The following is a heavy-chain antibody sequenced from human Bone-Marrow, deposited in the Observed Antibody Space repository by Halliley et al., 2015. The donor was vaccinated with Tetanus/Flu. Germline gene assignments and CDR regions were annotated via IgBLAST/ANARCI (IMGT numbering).Heavy chain of an antibody. D-gene: IGHD6-19*01. CDR1: GFTFSSYG. CDR3: ARLGSGWGFDY. V-gene: IGHV3-33*01. J-gene: IGHJ4*02. Sequence: QVQLVQSGGGVVQPGTSLRLSCAASGFTFSSYGMDWVRQAPGKGLEWVAVIWYDGSNKYYADSVKGRFTISRDNSKNTVYLQMNNLRVEDTAVYYCARLGSGWGFDYWGQGNLVTVSS. CDR2: IWYDGSNK.